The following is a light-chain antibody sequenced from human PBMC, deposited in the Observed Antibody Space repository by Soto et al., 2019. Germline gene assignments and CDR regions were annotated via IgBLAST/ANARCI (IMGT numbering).Light chain of an antibody. CDR2: EGV. Sequence: QSALTQPASVSGSPGQSITISCSGTSSNIGGYNIVSWYQQHPGKAPKVIIYEGVKRPSGVSDRFSGSTSGVTASLTISGLQAEDEAEYYCCSYAGPSTIFGGGTKVTVL. V-gene: IGLV2-23*01. CDR3: CSYAGPSTI. CDR1: SSNIGGYNI. J-gene: IGLJ2*01.